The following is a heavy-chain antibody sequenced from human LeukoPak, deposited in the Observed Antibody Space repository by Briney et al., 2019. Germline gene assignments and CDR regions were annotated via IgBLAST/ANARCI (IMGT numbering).Heavy chain of an antibody. CDR3: ARPNTDAAGYYFDY. D-gene: IGHD6-13*01. J-gene: IGHJ4*02. CDR2: INTYGGST. V-gene: IGHV1-18*01. Sequence: ASVKVSCKASGYTFTTYGINWVRQAPGQGLEWMGWINTYGGSTNYAQNLQGRVTVTTDTSTTTVYMELRSLRSDDTAVYYCARPNTDAAGYYFDYWGQGTLVTVSS. CDR1: GYTFTTYG.